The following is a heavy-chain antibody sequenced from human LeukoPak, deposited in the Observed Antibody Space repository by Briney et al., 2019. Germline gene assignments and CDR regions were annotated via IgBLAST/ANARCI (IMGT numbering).Heavy chain of an antibody. D-gene: IGHD5-18*01. Sequence: ASVKLSCNASGYTFTRYGIIWVRQGPGQGLEWMGWISAYNGNTNYAQKLQDRVTMTTDTSTSTAYMALRSLRSDDTAVVYCARTTTWIQYVDYWGQGTLVTVSS. CDR3: ARTTTWIQYVDY. CDR2: ISAYNGNT. J-gene: IGHJ4*02. V-gene: IGHV1-18*01. CDR1: GYTFTRYG.